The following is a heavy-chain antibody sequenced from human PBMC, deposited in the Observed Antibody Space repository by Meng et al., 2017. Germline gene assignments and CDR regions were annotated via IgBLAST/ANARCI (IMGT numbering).Heavy chain of an antibody. D-gene: IGHD6-19*01. Sequence: GESLKISCAASGFTFSSYWMSWVRQAPGKGLEWVANIKQDGSEKYYVDSVKGLFTISRDNVKNSLYLQMNSLRAEDTAVYYCARCSSGWYDDAFNIWGQGTMVTVSS. V-gene: IGHV3-7*01. CDR2: IKQDGSEK. CDR1: GFTFSSYW. CDR3: ARCSSGWYDDAFNI. J-gene: IGHJ3*02.